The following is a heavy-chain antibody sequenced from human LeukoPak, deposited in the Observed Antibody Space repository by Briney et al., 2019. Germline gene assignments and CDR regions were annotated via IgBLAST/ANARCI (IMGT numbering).Heavy chain of an antibody. CDR2: ISGRGGST. V-gene: IGHV3-23*01. Sequence: GGSLRLSCAASGFTFSSHAMSWVRQAPGKGLEWVSAISGRGGSTYYADSVKGRVTISRDNSKNTLYLQMNSLRAEDTAVYYCAKFASTNCCQSAFDIWGQGTMVTVSS. J-gene: IGHJ3*02. CDR1: GFTFSSHA. D-gene: IGHD2-2*01. CDR3: AKFASTNCCQSAFDI.